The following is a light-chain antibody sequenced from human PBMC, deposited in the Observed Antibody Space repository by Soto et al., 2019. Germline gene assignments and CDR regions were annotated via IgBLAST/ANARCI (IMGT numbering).Light chain of an antibody. J-gene: IGKJ1*01. CDR1: QSISSW. CDR3: QHYNSYSEA. V-gene: IGKV1-5*03. Sequence: LPMTQSPSAPSASFGDRVPITCPASQSISSWLAWYQQKPGKAPKLLIYKASTLKSGVPSRFSGSGSGTEFTLTISSLQPDDFATYYCQHYNSYSEAFGQGTKVDIK. CDR2: KAS.